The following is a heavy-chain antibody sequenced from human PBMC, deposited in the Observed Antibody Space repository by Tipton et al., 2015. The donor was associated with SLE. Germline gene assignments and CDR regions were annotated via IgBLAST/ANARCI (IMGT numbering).Heavy chain of an antibody. CDR3: TKHGSSNYGMDV. V-gene: IGHV3-43*01. Sequence: SLRLSCAASGFTFDDYTMHWVRQAPGKGLEWVSLITWDGGNTYYADSVKGRFTISRDNSKNSLYLQMNSLRGEDTALYYCTKHGSSNYGMDVWGQGTTVTVSS. D-gene: IGHD2-15*01. CDR2: ITWDGGNT. J-gene: IGHJ6*02. CDR1: GFTFDDYT.